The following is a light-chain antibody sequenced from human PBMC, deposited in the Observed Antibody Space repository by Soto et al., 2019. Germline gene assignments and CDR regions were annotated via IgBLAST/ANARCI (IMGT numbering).Light chain of an antibody. Sequence: QSALTQPPSVSGAPGQRVTISCTGSSSNIGAGYDVHWYQQLPGTAPKLLIYGNSNRPSGVPDRFSGSKSGTSASLAITGLQAEDEADYYSQSYDSSLSGWLFGGGTQLTVL. J-gene: IGLJ7*01. CDR2: GNS. V-gene: IGLV1-40*01. CDR1: SSNIGAGYD. CDR3: QSYDSSLSGWL.